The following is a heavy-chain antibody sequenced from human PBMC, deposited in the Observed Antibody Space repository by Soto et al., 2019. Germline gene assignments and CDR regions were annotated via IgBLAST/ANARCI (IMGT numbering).Heavy chain of an antibody. CDR3: AHRGAIAVAGNDVDY. CDR1: GFSLSTSGVG. D-gene: IGHD6-19*01. CDR2: IYWNDDK. Sequence: SGPTLVNPTQTLTLTCTFSGFSLSTSGVGVGWIRQPPGKALEWLALIYWNDDKRYSPSLKSRITITKDTSKNQVVLTMTNMDPVDTATFFCAHRGAIAVAGNDVDYWGQGTLVTVSS. J-gene: IGHJ4*02. V-gene: IGHV2-5*01.